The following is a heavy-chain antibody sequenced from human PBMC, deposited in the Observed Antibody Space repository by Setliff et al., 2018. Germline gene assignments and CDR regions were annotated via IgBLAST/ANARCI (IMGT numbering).Heavy chain of an antibody. V-gene: IGHV1-69*13. CDR1: GGTFRTDG. CDR3: ARDTRDKYDSSGYYLSLDS. D-gene: IGHD3-22*01. CDR2: IIPVFRTA. J-gene: IGHJ4*02. Sequence: SVKVSCKASGGTFRTDGFSWVRQAPGQGLEWMGRIIPVFRTANYAQKFRGRVTITADEVARTAYMELSTLRSEDTAVYYCARDTRDKYDSSGYYLSLDSWGQGTLVTVSS.